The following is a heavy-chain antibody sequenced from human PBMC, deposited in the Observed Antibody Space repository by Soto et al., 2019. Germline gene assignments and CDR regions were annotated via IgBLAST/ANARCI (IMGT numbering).Heavy chain of an antibody. CDR1: GYSFTSYW. CDR3: ARGPTLTTTSFDY. J-gene: IGHJ4*02. V-gene: IGHV5-10-1*01. CDR2: IDPSDSYT. D-gene: IGHD1-1*01. Sequence: PGESLKISCQGSGYSFTSYWISWVRQMPGKGLEWMGRIDPSDSYTKYSPSFQGQVTISADKSISAAYLQWGSLKASDTAMYYCARGPTLTTTSFDYWGQGTLVTVSS.